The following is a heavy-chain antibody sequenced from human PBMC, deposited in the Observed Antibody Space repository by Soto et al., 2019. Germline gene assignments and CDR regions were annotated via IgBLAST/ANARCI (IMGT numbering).Heavy chain of an antibody. J-gene: IGHJ4*02. CDR1: GVSLSTSGVG. CDR3: AHSPRGWNFQY. D-gene: IGHD2-15*01. Sequence: QITLKESGPTLVKPTQTLTLTCTFSGVSLSTSGVGVGWIRQPPGKALEWLALIYWDDDKRYSPSLKSRLTITKDPSKNQLVLTMTNMHPVDTATYYWAHSPRGWNFQYWRQGTLVTVSA. CDR2: IYWDDDK. V-gene: IGHV2-5*02.